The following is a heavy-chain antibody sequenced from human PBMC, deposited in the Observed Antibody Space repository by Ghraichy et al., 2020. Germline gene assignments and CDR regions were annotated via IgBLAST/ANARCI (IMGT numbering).Heavy chain of an antibody. Sequence: GGSLRLSCAASGLTVSTNYMAWVRLAPGKGLEWVSVIYSSGGTYYADSVKGRFTISRDNSKNTLYLQMNSLRAEDTAVYYCARDLGYYDSSGLDCWGQGTLVTVSS. CDR2: IYSSGGT. V-gene: IGHV3-53*01. D-gene: IGHD3-22*01. CDR3: ARDLGYYDSSGLDC. CDR1: GLTVSTNY. J-gene: IGHJ4*02.